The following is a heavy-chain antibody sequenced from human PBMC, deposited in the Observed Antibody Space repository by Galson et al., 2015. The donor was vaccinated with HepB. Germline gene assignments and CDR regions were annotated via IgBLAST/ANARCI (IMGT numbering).Heavy chain of an antibody. V-gene: IGHV3-33*08. CDR3: ATSDWGSTRLAAATAFDS. J-gene: IGHJ4*02. CDR1: GFSFSSYG. Sequence: SLRLSCAASGFSFSSYGMHWVRQAPGKGLEWVAVILYDGSNMYYADSVKGRFTISRDNSKNTLYLHMNTLRAEDTAVYYCATSDWGSTRLAAATAFDSWGLGTLVIVSS. D-gene: IGHD6-25*01. CDR2: ILYDGSNM.